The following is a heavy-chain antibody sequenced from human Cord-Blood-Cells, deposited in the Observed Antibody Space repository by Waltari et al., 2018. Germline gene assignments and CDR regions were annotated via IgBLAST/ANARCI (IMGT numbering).Heavy chain of an antibody. CDR3: ARVCSTSCYDAFDI. D-gene: IGHD2-2*01. J-gene: IGHJ3*02. V-gene: IGHV3-53*01. Sequence: EVQLVESGGGLIQPGGSLRLSCAASGFTVSSNYMSWVRQAPGKGMEWVTVIYSGGSTYYADSVKGRFTISRDNSKNTLYLQRNSLRAEDTAVYYCARVCSTSCYDAFDIWGQGTMVTVSS. CDR1: GFTVSSNY. CDR2: IYSGGST.